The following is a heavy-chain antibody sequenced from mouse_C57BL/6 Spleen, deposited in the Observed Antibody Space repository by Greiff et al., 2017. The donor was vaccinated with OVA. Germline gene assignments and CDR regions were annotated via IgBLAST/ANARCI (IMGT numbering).Heavy chain of an antibody. CDR1: GYAFTNYL. CDR3: ARGDYGSRTWFAY. V-gene: IGHV1-54*01. CDR2: INPGSGGT. Sequence: VKLQESGAELVRPGTSVKVSCKASGYAFTNYLIEWVKQRPGQGLEWIGVINPGSGGTNYNEKFKGKATLTADKSSSTAYMQLSSLTSEDSAVYFCARGDYGSRTWFAYWGQGTLVTVSA. D-gene: IGHD1-1*01. J-gene: IGHJ3*01.